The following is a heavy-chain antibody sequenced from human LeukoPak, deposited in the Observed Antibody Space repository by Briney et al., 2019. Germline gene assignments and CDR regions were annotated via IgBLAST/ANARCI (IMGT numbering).Heavy chain of an antibody. CDR3: VRDSTDYSDYHRSGTFDY. D-gene: IGHD4-11*01. CDR1: GFAFSKYA. J-gene: IGHJ4*02. V-gene: IGHV3-30*03. CDR2: ISYDGSHK. Sequence: GGSLRLSCAASGFAFSKYAIHWVRQAPGKGLEWVALISYDGSHKAYADSVRGRYTISRDNSKSMLYLQMNSLRTEDTALYYCVRDSTDYSDYHRSGTFDYWGQGTLVTVSS.